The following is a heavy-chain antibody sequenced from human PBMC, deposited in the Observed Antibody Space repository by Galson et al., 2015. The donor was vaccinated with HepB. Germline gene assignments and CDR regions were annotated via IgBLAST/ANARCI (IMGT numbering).Heavy chain of an antibody. CDR3: AREIGSTSCYLCHGMDV. V-gene: IGHV1-3*01. Sequence: SVKVSCKASGYTFTSYAMHWVRQAPGQRLEWMGWINAGNGNTKYSQKFQGRVTITRDTSASTAYMELSSLRSEDTAVYYCAREIGSTSCYLCHGMDVWGQGTTVTVSS. CDR2: INAGNGNT. J-gene: IGHJ6*02. CDR1: GYTFTSYA. D-gene: IGHD2-2*01.